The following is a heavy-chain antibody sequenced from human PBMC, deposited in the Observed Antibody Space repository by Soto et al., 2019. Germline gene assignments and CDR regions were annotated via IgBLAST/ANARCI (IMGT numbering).Heavy chain of an antibody. Sequence: QVQLVQSGAEVKKPGASVKVSCKDSGNTFTGYYMHWVRQAPGKGLEWLGWINPNSGGTNYAQKFQRWVTMTRDTSIITAYMEVSRLSSDDTAVYYCAKGIAVAGFDDWGQGTLVTVSS. CDR3: AKGIAVAGFDD. D-gene: IGHD6-19*01. J-gene: IGHJ4*02. CDR2: INPNSGGT. CDR1: GNTFTGYY. V-gene: IGHV1-2*04.